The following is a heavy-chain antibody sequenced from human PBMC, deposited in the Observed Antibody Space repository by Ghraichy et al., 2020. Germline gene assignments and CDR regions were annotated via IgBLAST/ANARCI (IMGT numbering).Heavy chain of an antibody. Sequence: SQTLSLTCAVYGGSFSGYYWSWIRQPPGKGLEWIGEINHSGSTNYNPSLKSRVTISVDTSKNQFSLKLSSVTAADTAVYYCARGEALYYDFWSGYISAEYFQHWGQGTLVTVSS. CDR1: GGSFSGYY. D-gene: IGHD3-3*01. CDR2: INHSGST. CDR3: ARGEALYYDFWSGYISAEYFQH. V-gene: IGHV4-34*01. J-gene: IGHJ1*01.